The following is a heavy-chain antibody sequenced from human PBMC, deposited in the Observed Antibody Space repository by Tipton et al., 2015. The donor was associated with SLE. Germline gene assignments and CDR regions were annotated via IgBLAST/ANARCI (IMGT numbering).Heavy chain of an antibody. CDR2: IYYSGST. D-gene: IGHD4-11*01. Sequence: TLSLTCAVYGGSFSGSFYWSWIRQPPGKGLEWIGYIYYSGSTNYNPSLKSRVTISVDTSKNQFSLKLSSVTAADTAVYYCARDDLTVGAFDIWGQGTMVTVSS. CDR1: GGSFSGSFY. V-gene: IGHV4-61*01. J-gene: IGHJ3*02. CDR3: ARDDLTVGAFDI.